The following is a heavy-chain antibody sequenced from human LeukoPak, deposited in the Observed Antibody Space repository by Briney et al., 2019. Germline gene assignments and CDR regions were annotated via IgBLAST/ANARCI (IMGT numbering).Heavy chain of an antibody. J-gene: IGHJ3*02. D-gene: IGHD6-13*01. CDR2: IKADGSGK. V-gene: IGHV3-7*01. CDR1: GFTFSSSW. CDR3: ARDKGIAAAGTQGAFDI. Sequence: PGGSLRLSCVASGFTFSSSWMTWVRQAPGMGLERVANIKADGSGKYYVDSVKGRFTISRGNAKNSLYLQMNSLRAEDTAVYYCARDKGIAAAGTQGAFDIWGQGTMVTVSS.